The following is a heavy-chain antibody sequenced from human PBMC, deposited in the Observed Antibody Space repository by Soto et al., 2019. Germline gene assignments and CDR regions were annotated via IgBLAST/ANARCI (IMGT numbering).Heavy chain of an antibody. D-gene: IGHD6-13*01. CDR1: GYTFTGYY. CDR2: IDPNSGDT. Sequence: ASVKVSCEASGYTFTGYYIHWLRQAPGQGPEWMGWIDPNSGDTNYAQKFQGRVTMTRGSSISTAYMELSRLRSDDTAVYYCARQKYSSSWFYDYWGQGTLVTVSS. V-gene: IGHV1-2*02. CDR3: ARQKYSSSWFYDY. J-gene: IGHJ4*02.